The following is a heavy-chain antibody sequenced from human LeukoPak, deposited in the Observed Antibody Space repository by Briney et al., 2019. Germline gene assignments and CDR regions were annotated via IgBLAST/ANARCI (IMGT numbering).Heavy chain of an antibody. V-gene: IGHV3-11*01. Sequence: GGSLRLSCAASGFTFSDYYMSWIRQAPGKGLEWVSYISSSGSTIYYADSVKGRFTISRDNAEKSLCLQMNSLRAEDTAVYYCARVAADGPDYWGQGTLVTVSS. D-gene: IGHD6-13*01. CDR1: GFTFSDYY. CDR2: ISSSGSTI. J-gene: IGHJ4*02. CDR3: ARVAADGPDY.